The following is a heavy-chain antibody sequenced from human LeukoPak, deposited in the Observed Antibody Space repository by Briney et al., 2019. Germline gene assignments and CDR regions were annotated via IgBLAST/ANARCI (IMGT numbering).Heavy chain of an antibody. CDR3: ARGVRKLDY. Sequence: ASVTVSCKASGYTFTRYDINWVRQATGQGLEWMGWMNPNSGNTGYAQKFQGRVAMTRNTSISTAYMELSSLRSEDTAVYYCARGVRKLDYWGQGTLVTVSS. CDR1: GYTFTRYD. CDR2: MNPNSGNT. J-gene: IGHJ4*02. V-gene: IGHV1-8*01.